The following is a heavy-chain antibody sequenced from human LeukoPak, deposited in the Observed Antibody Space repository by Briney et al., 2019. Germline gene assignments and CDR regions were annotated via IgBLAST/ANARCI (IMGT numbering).Heavy chain of an antibody. CDR1: GFTFSSYA. CDR2: ISGSGGST. Sequence: GGSLRLSCAASGFTFSSYAMSWVRQAPGKGLEWLSAISGSGGSTYYADSVKGRFTISRDNSKNTLYLQMNSLRAEDTAVYYCAADYGGSQTAYWGQGTLVTVSS. J-gene: IGHJ4*02. V-gene: IGHV3-23*01. CDR3: AADYGGSQTAY. D-gene: IGHD4-23*01.